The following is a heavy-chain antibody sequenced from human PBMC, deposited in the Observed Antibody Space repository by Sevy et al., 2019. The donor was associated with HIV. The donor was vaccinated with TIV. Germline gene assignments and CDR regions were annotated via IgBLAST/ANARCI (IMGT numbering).Heavy chain of an antibody. V-gene: IGHV3-48*03. CDR3: ARGPPRYYYGSGSYIDYYYGMDV. CDR2: ISSSGSTI. J-gene: IGHJ6*02. CDR1: GFTFSSYE. D-gene: IGHD3-10*01. Sequence: GGYLRLSCAASGFTFSSYEMNWVRQAPGKGLEWVSYISSSGSTIYYTDSVKGRFTISRDNAKNSLYLQMNSLRAEDTAVYYCARGPPRYYYGSGSYIDYYYGMDVWGQGTTVTVSS.